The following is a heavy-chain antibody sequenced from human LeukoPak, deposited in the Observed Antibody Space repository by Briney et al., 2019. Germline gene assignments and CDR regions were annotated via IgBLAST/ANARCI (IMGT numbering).Heavy chain of an antibody. CDR3: ARRHRGADAFDI. V-gene: IGHV5-51*01. J-gene: IGHJ3*02. CDR1: GYSFANYW. Sequence: GESLKISCKGSGYSFANYWIGWVRQMPGKGLEWMGIMFPGDSDPRYSPSFQGQVTISVDKSVSTAYLQWSSLKASDTAMYYCARRHRGADAFDIWGQGTMVTVSS. D-gene: IGHD3-10*01. CDR2: MFPGDSDP.